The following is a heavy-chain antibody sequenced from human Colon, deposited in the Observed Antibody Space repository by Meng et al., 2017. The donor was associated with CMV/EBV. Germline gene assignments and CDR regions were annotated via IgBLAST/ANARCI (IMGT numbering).Heavy chain of an antibody. J-gene: IGHJ4*02. Sequence: SETLSLTCAISGDSVSSNNATWSWIRQSPGKGLEWLGYIHHSGNSFYNPSLKSRLSISVDTPNKRFSLNLRSVTAADTAVYYCARENSTSTGGFDFRGQGTLVTVSS. CDR2: IHHSGNS. V-gene: IGHV4-30-4*08. CDR1: GDSVSSNNAT. CDR3: ARENSTSTGGFDF. D-gene: IGHD2-2*01.